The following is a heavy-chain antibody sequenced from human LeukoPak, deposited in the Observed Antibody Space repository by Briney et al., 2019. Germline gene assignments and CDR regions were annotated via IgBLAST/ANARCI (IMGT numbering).Heavy chain of an antibody. V-gene: IGHV4-59*01. D-gene: IGHD6-13*01. J-gene: IGHJ5*02. CDR2: VYYSGST. Sequence: SETLSLTCIVSGDSISNYYWSWIRQPPGKGLEWIGYVYYSGSTNYNPSLKSRVTISVDTSKNQLSLKLSFVTAADTAVYYCATVHNSRTYWFDPWGQGTLVTVSS. CDR1: GDSISNYY. CDR3: ATVHNSRTYWFDP.